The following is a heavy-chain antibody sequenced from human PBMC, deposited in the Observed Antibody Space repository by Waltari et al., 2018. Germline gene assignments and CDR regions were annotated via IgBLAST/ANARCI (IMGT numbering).Heavy chain of an antibody. Sequence: EVQLVESGGGLVQPGGSLRLSCAAYGFTLSSYSMHWVRQAPGKGLEWVSYISSSSSTIYYADSVKGRFTISRDNAKNSLYLQMNSLRAEDTAVYYCARGSTVTKFDYWGQGTLVTVSS. CDR3: ARGSTVTKFDY. CDR1: GFTLSSYS. J-gene: IGHJ4*02. CDR2: ISSSSSTI. D-gene: IGHD4-17*01. V-gene: IGHV3-48*04.